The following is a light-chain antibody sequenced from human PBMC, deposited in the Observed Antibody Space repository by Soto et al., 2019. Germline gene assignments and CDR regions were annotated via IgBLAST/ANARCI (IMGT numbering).Light chain of an antibody. V-gene: IGLV2-14*01. J-gene: IGLJ2*01. Sequence: QSVLTQPASVSGSPGQSITISCTGTSSDVGGYNYVSWYQQHPGKAPKLMIYDVSNRPSGVSNRFSGSKSGNTASLTISGLQAEDEADSYCSSYTSSSTRVFGGGTKLPVL. CDR1: SSDVGGYNY. CDR3: SSYTSSSTRV. CDR2: DVS.